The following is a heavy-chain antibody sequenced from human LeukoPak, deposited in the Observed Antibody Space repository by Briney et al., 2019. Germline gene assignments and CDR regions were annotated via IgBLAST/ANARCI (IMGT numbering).Heavy chain of an antibody. V-gene: IGHV3-53*01. CDR1: GFTVSSNY. J-gene: IGHJ6*03. D-gene: IGHD2-21*02. CDR2: IYSGGST. Sequence: PGGSLRLSCAASGFTVSSNYMSWVRQAPGKGLEWVSAIYSGGSTYYADSVKGRFTISRDNSKNTLYLQMNSLRAEDTAVYYCARAAREYCGGDCYPYYYYYYMDVWGKGTTVTVSS. CDR3: ARAAREYCGGDCYPYYYYYYMDV.